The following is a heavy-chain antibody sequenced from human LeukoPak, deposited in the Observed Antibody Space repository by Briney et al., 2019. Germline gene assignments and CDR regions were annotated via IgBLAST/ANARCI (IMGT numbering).Heavy chain of an antibody. CDR2: IYYSGST. CDR1: GGSISSSSYY. J-gene: IGHJ4*02. CDR3: ARQGGRRMANFDY. D-gene: IGHD2-15*01. V-gene: IGHV4-39*01. Sequence: SETLSLTCTVSGGSISSSSYYWGWIRQPPGKGLEWIGSIYYSGSTYYNPSLKSRVAISLNTSNNQFSLRLSSVTAADTAVYYCARQGGRRMANFDYWGQGTLVTVSS.